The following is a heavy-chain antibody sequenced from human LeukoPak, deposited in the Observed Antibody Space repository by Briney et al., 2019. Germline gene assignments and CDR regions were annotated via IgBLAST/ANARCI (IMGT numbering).Heavy chain of an antibody. CDR1: GGSFSGYY. V-gene: IGHV4-34*01. CDR3: ARQSRGSIVVVIHFDY. J-gene: IGHJ4*02. Sequence: PSETLSLTCAVYGGSFSGYYWSWIRKPPGEGLEWIGEINHSGSTYYNPSLKSRVTISVDTSKNQFSLKLSSVTAADTAVYYCARQSRGSIVVVIHFDYWGQGTLVTVSS. CDR2: INHSGST. D-gene: IGHD3-22*01.